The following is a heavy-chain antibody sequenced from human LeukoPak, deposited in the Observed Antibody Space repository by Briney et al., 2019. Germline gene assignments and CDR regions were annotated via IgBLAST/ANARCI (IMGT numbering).Heavy chain of an antibody. CDR1: GFTFDDYA. Sequence: GGSLRLSCAASGFTFDDYAMHWVRQAPGKGLEWVSGISWNSGSIGYADSVKGRFTISRDNAKNSLYLQMNSLRAEDTALYYCAKDCNRDYGGNSCFDYWGQGTLVTVSS. CDR2: ISWNSGSI. D-gene: IGHD4-23*01. V-gene: IGHV3-9*01. CDR3: AKDCNRDYGGNSCFDY. J-gene: IGHJ4*02.